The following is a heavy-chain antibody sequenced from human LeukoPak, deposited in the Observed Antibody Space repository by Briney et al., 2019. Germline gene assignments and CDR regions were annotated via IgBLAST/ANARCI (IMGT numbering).Heavy chain of an antibody. CDR3: ARSFISVAGTFDS. Sequence: SETLSLTCTVSGGSIISYYWSWIRQPAGKGLEWIGRIYTSGSTNYNPSLKSRVTMSVDTSKNQFSLRLSSVTAADAAVYYCARSFISVAGTFDSWGQGTLVTVSS. J-gene: IGHJ4*02. D-gene: IGHD6-19*01. V-gene: IGHV4-4*07. CDR1: GGSIISYY. CDR2: IYTSGST.